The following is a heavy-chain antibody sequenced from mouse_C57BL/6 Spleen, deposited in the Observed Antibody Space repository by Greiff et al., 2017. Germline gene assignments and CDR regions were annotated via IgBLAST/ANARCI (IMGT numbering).Heavy chain of an antibody. J-gene: IGHJ1*03. D-gene: IGHD1-1*01. CDR3: ARGYYGSSYGYFDV. CDR2: IHPNSGST. V-gene: IGHV1-64*01. Sequence: QVQLQQPGAELVKPGASVKLSCQASGYTFTSYWMHWVKQRPGQGLEWIGMIHPNSGSTNYNEKFKSKATLTVDKSSSTAYMQLSSLTSEDSAVYYCARGYYGSSYGYFDVWGTGTTVTVSS. CDR1: GYTFTSYW.